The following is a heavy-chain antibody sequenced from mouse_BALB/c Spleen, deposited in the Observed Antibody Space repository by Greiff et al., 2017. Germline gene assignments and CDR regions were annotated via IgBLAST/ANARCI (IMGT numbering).Heavy chain of an antibody. CDR2: ISSGSSTI. CDR1: GFTFSSFG. D-gene: IGHD2-1*01. CDR3: ARYYGNSFFDY. J-gene: IGHJ2*01. V-gene: IGHV5-17*02. Sequence: EVKLVESGGGLVQPGGSRKLSCAASGFTFSSFGMHWVRQAPEKGLEWVAYISSGSSTIYYADTVKGRFTISRDNPKNTLFLQMTSLRSEDTAMYYCARYYGNSFFDYWGQGTTLTVSS.